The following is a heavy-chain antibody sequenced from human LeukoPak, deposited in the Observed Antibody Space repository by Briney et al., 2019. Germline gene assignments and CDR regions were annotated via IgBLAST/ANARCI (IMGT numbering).Heavy chain of an antibody. J-gene: IGHJ3*02. Sequence: SETLSLTCTVSGGSISSDDYYWSWIRQPPGKGLEWIGYIYYSGSTYYNPSLKSRVTISVDTSKNQFSLKLSSVTAADTAVYYCARARITMIVVVNLDAFDIWGQGTMVTVSS. CDR2: IYYSGST. CDR1: GGSISSDDYY. CDR3: ARARITMIVVVNLDAFDI. V-gene: IGHV4-30-4*01. D-gene: IGHD3-22*01.